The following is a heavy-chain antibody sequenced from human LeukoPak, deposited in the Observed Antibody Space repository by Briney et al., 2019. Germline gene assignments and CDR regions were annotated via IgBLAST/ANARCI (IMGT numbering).Heavy chain of an antibody. D-gene: IGHD1-14*01. CDR3: ARDINYIDY. CDR1: GFTFSNYW. CDR2: INQDGNER. V-gene: IGHV3-7*01. Sequence: GGSLRLSCAASGFTFSNYWMSWVRQAPGEGLEWVANINQDGNERSYVDSVKGRFTISRDNAKNSVYLQMNSLRAEDTAVCYCARDINYIDYWGQGTLVTVSS. J-gene: IGHJ4*02.